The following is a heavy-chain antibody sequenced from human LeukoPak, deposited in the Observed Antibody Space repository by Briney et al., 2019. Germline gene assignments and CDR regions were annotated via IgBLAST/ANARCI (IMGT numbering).Heavy chain of an antibody. V-gene: IGHV1-2*02. J-gene: IGHJ4*02. Sequence: ASVKVSCKASGYTFTGYYMHWVRQAPGQGLEWMGWINPNSGGTNYAQKFQGRVTMTRDTSISTAYMELSGLRSDDTAVYYCARDIVGATHFDYWGQGTLVTVSS. D-gene: IGHD1-26*01. CDR2: INPNSGGT. CDR1: GYTFTGYY. CDR3: ARDIVGATHFDY.